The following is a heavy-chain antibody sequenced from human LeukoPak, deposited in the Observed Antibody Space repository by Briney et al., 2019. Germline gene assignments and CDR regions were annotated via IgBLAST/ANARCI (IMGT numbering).Heavy chain of an antibody. J-gene: IGHJ6*02. CDR1: GYSFTSYW. Sequence: WESLKISCKGSGYSFTSYWIGWVRQMPGKGLEWMGIIYPGDSDTRYSPSFQGQVTISADKSISTAYLQWSSLKASDTAMYYCARHGAIAAAGTTYYYYYYGMDVWGQGTTVTVSS. D-gene: IGHD6-13*01. V-gene: IGHV5-51*01. CDR3: ARHGAIAAAGTTYYYYYYGMDV. CDR2: IYPGDSDT.